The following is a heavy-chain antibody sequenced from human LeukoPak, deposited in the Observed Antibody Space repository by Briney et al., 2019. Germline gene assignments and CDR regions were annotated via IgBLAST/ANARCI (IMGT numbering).Heavy chain of an antibody. CDR1: GGSISSFY. D-gene: IGHD2-21*02. V-gene: IGHV4-59*01. J-gene: IGHJ4*02. CDR2: IDSSGIT. Sequence: SETLSLTCTVSGGSISSFYYTWIRQPPGKGLEWIGYIDSSGITNYNSSLNSRVTISLDTSQNQFSLKLSSVTAADTAVYYCARGGVLYCGGDCYSFSLDYWGQGTLVTVSS. CDR3: ARGGVLYCGGDCYSFSLDY.